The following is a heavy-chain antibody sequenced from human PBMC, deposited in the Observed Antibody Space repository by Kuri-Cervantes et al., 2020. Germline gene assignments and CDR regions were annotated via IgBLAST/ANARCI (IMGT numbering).Heavy chain of an antibody. V-gene: IGHV3-30*02. CDR1: GFTFSSYG. CDR2: IQYDGSNK. Sequence: GGSLRLSCAASGFTFSSYGMHWVRQAPGKGLEWVAFIQYDGSNKYYADSVKGRFTISRDNSKNTLFLQMNSLRAEDTAVYYCAKDYYDTSGAYWGQGTLVTVSS. J-gene: IGHJ4*02. CDR3: AKDYYDTSGAY. D-gene: IGHD3-22*01.